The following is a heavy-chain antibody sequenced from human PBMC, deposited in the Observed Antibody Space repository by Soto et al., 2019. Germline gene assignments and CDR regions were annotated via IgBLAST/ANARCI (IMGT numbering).Heavy chain of an antibody. CDR1: GFTFTSCA. D-gene: IGHD3-3*01. CDR2: IVVGSGNT. J-gene: IGHJ6*02. V-gene: IGHV1-58*01. CDR3: AADPXPQGYDFWSGYYPYGMDV. Sequence: GASVKVSCKASGFTFTSCAVQWVRQARGQRLEWIGWIVVGSGNTNYAQKFQKRVTITRDMSTSTAYMELSSLRSEDTAVYYCAADPXPQGYDFWSGYYPYGMDVWGQGTTVTAP.